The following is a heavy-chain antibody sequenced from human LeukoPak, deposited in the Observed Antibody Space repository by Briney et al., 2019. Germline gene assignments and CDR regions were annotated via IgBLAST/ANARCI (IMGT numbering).Heavy chain of an antibody. CDR3: ARGSSSPLGMDV. V-gene: IGHV3-7*01. CDR2: INQDKSSK. J-gene: IGHJ6*02. Sequence: TGGSLRLSCAASGFSIGDYWMSWVRQAPGKGLEWVANINQDKSSKAYVDSVKGRFTISRDNAKNSLYLQMNSLRAEDTAVYYCARGSSSPLGMDVWGQGTTVTVSS. CDR1: GFSIGDYW. D-gene: IGHD6-19*01.